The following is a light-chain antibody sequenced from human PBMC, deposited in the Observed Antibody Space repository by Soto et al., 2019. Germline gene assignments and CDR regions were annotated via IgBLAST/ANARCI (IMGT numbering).Light chain of an antibody. Sequence: EIVLTQSPATLSLSPGERATLSCRASESVRAYLAWYQQNPGHAPRLLIYDASNRATGIPARFSGSGSGTDLTLTISRLEPEDFAVYYCQQRYNRPPITFGQGTRLEIK. CDR3: QQRYNRPPIT. CDR1: ESVRAY. V-gene: IGKV3-11*01. J-gene: IGKJ5*01. CDR2: DAS.